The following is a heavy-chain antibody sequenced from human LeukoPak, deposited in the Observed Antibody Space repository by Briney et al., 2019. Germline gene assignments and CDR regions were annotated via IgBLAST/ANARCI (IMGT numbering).Heavy chain of an antibody. Sequence: GASLQISCKGSGYSFTNYWIGWVRQMPGKGLEWMGIIYPSDSDTTYSPSFQGQVTISADKSISTAYLQWSSLKASDTAMYYCARGPIVVVAAADTNWFDPWGQGTLVTVSS. J-gene: IGHJ5*02. CDR2: IYPSDSDT. CDR3: ARGPIVVVAAADTNWFDP. V-gene: IGHV5-51*01. CDR1: GYSFTNYW. D-gene: IGHD2-2*01.